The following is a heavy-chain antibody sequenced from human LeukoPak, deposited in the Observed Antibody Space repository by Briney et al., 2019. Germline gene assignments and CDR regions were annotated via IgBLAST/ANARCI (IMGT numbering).Heavy chain of an antibody. D-gene: IGHD2-15*01. J-gene: IGHJ4*02. V-gene: IGHV4-39*01. CDR1: GGSISSSSYY. Sequence: ASETLSLTCTVSGGSISSSSYYWGWIRQPPGKGLEWIGSIYYSGSTYYNPSLKSRVTISVDTSKNQFSLKLSSVTAADTAVYYCATPGVVAATHHFDYWGQGTLVTVSS. CDR2: IYYSGST. CDR3: ATPGVVAATHHFDY.